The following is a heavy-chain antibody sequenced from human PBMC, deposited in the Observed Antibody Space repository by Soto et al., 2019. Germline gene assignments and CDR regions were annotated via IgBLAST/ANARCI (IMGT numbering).Heavy chain of an antibody. J-gene: IGHJ3*02. Sequence: EVQLLESGGGLVQPGGSLRLSCAASGFTFSSYAMNWVRQAPGKGLEWVSGISASGGSTYYVDSVKGRFTISRDNSKNPLYLQMSSLRAEDTGVYYCVKYHGQRAFWSGYVAFDIWGQGTMVTVSS. V-gene: IGHV3-23*01. D-gene: IGHD3-3*01. CDR1: GFTFSSYA. CDR3: VKYHGQRAFWSGYVAFDI. CDR2: ISASGGST.